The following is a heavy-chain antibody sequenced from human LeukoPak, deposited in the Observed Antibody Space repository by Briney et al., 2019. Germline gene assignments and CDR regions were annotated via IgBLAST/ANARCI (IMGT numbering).Heavy chain of an antibody. J-gene: IGHJ4*02. Sequence: RGSLRLPCAASGFPFDVYAMPWVRQAPGKGLEWVSLFSWEGDTTYYADSVRGRFTISRDNSKNSLYLQMNSLRTEDTAFYYCTRDTDYGSATNYFDYWGQGTLVSVSS. V-gene: IGHV3-43*01. CDR1: GFPFDVYA. D-gene: IGHD3-10*01. CDR2: FSWEGDTT. CDR3: TRDTDYGSATNYFDY.